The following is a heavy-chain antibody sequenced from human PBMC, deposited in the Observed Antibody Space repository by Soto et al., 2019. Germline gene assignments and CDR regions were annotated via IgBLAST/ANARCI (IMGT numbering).Heavy chain of an antibody. Sequence: SETLSLTCAVSGGTIISSNWWNWVRQPPGKGLEWIGEIYHSGSTYYKPSLKSRVAMSVDTSKNQFSLKLTSATAADTAVYYCARRDWSGSTSHFYFDYWGQGVLVTVSS. V-gene: IGHV4-4*02. CDR2: IYHSGST. J-gene: IGHJ4*02. D-gene: IGHD3-9*01. CDR1: GGTIISSNW. CDR3: ARRDWSGSTSHFYFDY.